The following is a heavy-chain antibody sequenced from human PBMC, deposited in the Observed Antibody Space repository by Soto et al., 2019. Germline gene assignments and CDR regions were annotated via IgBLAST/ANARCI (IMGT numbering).Heavy chain of an antibody. CDR2: ISSSSSYI. J-gene: IGHJ2*01. Sequence: EVQLVESGGGLVKPGGSLRLSCAASGFTFSSYSMNWVRQAPGKGLEWVSSISSSSSYIYYADSVKGRFTISRDNAKNSLYLQLNSLRAEDTAVYYCASFSSSWSVSGYFALWGRGTLVTVSS. CDR1: GFTFSSYS. CDR3: ASFSSSWSVSGYFAL. V-gene: IGHV3-21*01. D-gene: IGHD6-13*01.